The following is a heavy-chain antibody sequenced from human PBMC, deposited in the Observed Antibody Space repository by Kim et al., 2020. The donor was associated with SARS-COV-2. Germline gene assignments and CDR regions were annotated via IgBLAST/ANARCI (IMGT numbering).Heavy chain of an antibody. Sequence: GGSLRLSCAASGFTFSSYGMHWVRQAPGKGLEWVAVIWYDGSTKYFADSVKGRFTISRDNSKNTLYLQMNSLRAEDTAVYYCARDLVPYYYDSSGYYQRGYWGQGTLVTVSS. CDR1: GFTFSSYG. CDR2: IWYDGSTK. D-gene: IGHD3-22*01. J-gene: IGHJ4*02. CDR3: ARDLVPYYYDSSGYYQRGY. V-gene: IGHV3-33*01.